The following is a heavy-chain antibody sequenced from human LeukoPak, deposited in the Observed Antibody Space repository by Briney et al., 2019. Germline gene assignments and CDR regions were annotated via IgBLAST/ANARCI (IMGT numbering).Heavy chain of an antibody. V-gene: IGHV1-18*01. D-gene: IGHD3-22*01. CDR3: ARYYYDSSGYYYDPPVVDY. CDR2: ISAYNGNT. CDR1: GYTFTSYG. J-gene: IGHJ4*02. Sequence: GASVKVSCKASGYTFTSYGISWVRQAPGQGLERMGWISAYNGNTNYAQKLQGRVTMTTDTSTSTAYMELRSLRSDDTAVYYCARYYYDSSGYYYDPPVVDYWGQGTLVTVSS.